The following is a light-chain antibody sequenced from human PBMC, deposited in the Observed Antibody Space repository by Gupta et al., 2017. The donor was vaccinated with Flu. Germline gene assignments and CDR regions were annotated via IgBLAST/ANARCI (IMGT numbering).Light chain of an antibody. J-gene: IGLJ2*01. Sequence: SVALGQTAKITCGGNNIGSKNVHGYQQKPGQAPILVIYRDKYRPSGIPERCSGSNSGTTLTISRAQAGDEADYYCQVWDSSTVVFGGGTKLTVL. V-gene: IGLV3-9*01. CDR1: NIGSKN. CDR3: QVWDSSTVV. CDR2: RDK.